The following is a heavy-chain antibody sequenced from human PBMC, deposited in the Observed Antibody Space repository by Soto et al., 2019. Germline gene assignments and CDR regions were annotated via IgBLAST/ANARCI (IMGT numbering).Heavy chain of an antibody. V-gene: IGHV1-18*01. J-gene: IGHJ4*02. CDR1: GYTVTSYA. Sequence: ASVKVSCKASGYTVTSYAISWVRQAPGQGLEWMGWISAYNGNTNYAQKLQGRVTMTTDTSTSTAYMELRSLRSDDTAVYYCARGIAAAGNQTIPDYWGQGTLVTVSS. D-gene: IGHD6-13*01. CDR3: ARGIAAAGNQTIPDY. CDR2: ISAYNGNT.